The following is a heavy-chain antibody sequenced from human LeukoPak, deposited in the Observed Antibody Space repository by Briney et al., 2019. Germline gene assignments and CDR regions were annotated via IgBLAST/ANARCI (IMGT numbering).Heavy chain of an antibody. J-gene: IGHJ3*02. D-gene: IGHD3-9*01. Sequence: GGSLRLSCAASGFTFSTYWMHWVRQAPGKGLVWVSRLSPDGSSSIYADSVKGRFTISRDNSKNTLYFQMSSLRAEDTAVYYCVKALRYFDWLPPDAFDIWGQGTMVTVSS. V-gene: IGHV3-74*01. CDR3: VKALRYFDWLPPDAFDI. CDR2: LSPDGSSS. CDR1: GFTFSTYW.